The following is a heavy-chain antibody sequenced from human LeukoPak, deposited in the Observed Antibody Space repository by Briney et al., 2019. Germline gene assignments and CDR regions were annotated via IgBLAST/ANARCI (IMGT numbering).Heavy chain of an antibody. Sequence: QPGGSLRLSCAASGFTFSSYWMSWVRQAPGKGLEWVANIKQDGSEKYYVDSVKGRFTISRDNAKNSLYLQMNSLRAEDTAVYYCAAGGDGYNSLYDYWGQGTLVTVSS. D-gene: IGHD5-24*01. V-gene: IGHV3-7*01. CDR1: GFTFSSYW. CDR3: AAGGDGYNSLYDY. J-gene: IGHJ4*02. CDR2: IKQDGSEK.